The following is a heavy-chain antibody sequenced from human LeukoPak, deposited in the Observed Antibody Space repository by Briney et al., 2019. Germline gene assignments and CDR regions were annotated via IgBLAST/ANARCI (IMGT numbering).Heavy chain of an antibody. CDR3: ARGDSGSYYLDY. D-gene: IGHD1-26*01. CDR2: INHSGST. V-gene: IGHV4-34*01. J-gene: IGHJ4*02. CDR1: GGTFSGYY. Sequence: SETLSLTCAVYGGTFSGYYWSWIRQPPGKGLEWIGEINHSGSTNYNPYLKSRVTISVDTSNNQFSLKLSSVTAADTAVYYCARGDSGSYYLDYWGQGTLVTVSS.